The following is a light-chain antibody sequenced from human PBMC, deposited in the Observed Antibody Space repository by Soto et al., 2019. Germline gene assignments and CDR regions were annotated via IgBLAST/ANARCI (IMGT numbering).Light chain of an antibody. CDR1: QSMTGSY. CDR3: QQYGNSPET. V-gene: IGKV3-20*01. Sequence: EIVLTQSPGTLSLSPGERATLSCRASQSMTGSYLAWYQQKPGQAPRLLIYGASSRATGIPDRFSGSGSGTDFTLTISRLEPEDFAVYYCQQYGNSPETFGQGTKLEIK. CDR2: GAS. J-gene: IGKJ2*01.